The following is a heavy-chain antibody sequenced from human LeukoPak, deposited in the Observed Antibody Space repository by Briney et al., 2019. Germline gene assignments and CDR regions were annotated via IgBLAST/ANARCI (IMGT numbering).Heavy chain of an antibody. J-gene: IGHJ4*02. CDR2: ISGSGGST. CDR1: GFTFSSYV. V-gene: IGHV3-23*01. CDR3: AKGRGQWLAAINC. D-gene: IGHD6-19*01. Sequence: GGSLRLSCAASGFTFSSYVMSWVRQAPGKGLEWVSAISGSGGSTYYADSVKGRFTISRDNSKNTLYLQMNSLRGEDTAVHYCAKGRGQWLAAINCWGQGTLVTVSS.